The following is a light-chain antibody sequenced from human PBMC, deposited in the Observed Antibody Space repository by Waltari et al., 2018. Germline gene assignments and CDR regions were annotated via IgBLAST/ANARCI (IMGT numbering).Light chain of an antibody. V-gene: IGKV1-8*01. CDR3: QQYYSYPPT. Sequence: AIRMTQSPSSLSASTGASVTITCRASQGISSYLAWYQQKPGKAPKLLIYAASTLQSGVPSRFSGSGSGTDFTLTISCLQSEDFATYYCQQYYSYPPTFGQGTKVEIK. CDR1: QGISSY. J-gene: IGKJ1*01. CDR2: AAS.